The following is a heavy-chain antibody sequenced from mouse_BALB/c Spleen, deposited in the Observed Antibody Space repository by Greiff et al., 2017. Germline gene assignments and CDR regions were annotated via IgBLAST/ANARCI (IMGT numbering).Heavy chain of an antibody. CDR2: IYPSDSYT. CDR1: GYTFTSYW. CDR3: TRGTVVANYAMDY. V-gene: IGHV1-69*02. Sequence: VKLQQPGAELVRPGASVKLSCKASGYTFTSYWINWVKQRPGQGLEWIGNIYPSDSYTNYNQKFKDKATLTVDKSSSTAYMQLSSPTSEDSAVYYCTRGTVVANYAMDYWGQGTSVTVSS. D-gene: IGHD1-1*01. J-gene: IGHJ4*01.